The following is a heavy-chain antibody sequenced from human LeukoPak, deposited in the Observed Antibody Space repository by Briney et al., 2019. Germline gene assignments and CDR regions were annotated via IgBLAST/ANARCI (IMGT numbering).Heavy chain of an antibody. CDR3: ARDRVRGPPRY. V-gene: IGHV4-4*07. Sequence: TSETLSLTCTVSGGSISGYYWSWIRQPAGKGLEWIGRIYTSGSTTYNPSLKSRVTISVDTSKNQFSLKLSSVTAADTAVYYCARDRVRGPPRYWGQGTLVTVSS. CDR2: IYTSGST. D-gene: IGHD3-10*01. J-gene: IGHJ4*02. CDR1: GGSISGYY.